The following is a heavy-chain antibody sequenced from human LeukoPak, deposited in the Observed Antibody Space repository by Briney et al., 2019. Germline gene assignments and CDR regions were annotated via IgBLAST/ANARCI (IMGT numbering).Heavy chain of an antibody. D-gene: IGHD1-1*01. CDR1: GGSISGYY. J-gene: IGHJ3*02. CDR2: IYSSGST. CDR3: ARAAERQVAFDI. Sequence: SETLSLTCTASGGSISGYYWSWIRQPPGRGLEWIGYIYSSGSTNYNPSLKSRVTISVDRSKNQFSLKLSSVTAADTAVYYCARAAERQVAFDIWGQGTMVTVSS. V-gene: IGHV4-59*12.